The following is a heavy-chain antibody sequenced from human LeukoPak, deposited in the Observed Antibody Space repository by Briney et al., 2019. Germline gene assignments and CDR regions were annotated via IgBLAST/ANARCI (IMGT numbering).Heavy chain of an antibody. CDR2: ISYDGSDK. D-gene: IGHD3-10*01. J-gene: IGHJ4*02. CDR1: GFTFRNYG. V-gene: IGHV3-30*03. Sequence: HPGGCLRLSCAASGFTFRNYGMQWVRQTPGKGLEWVTLISYDGSDKYYADSVKGRFSISRDNSKNTLYLQMNSLRAEDTAVYYCASLRSGSGTYYNDYWGQGTLVTVSS. CDR3: ASLRSGSGTYYNDY.